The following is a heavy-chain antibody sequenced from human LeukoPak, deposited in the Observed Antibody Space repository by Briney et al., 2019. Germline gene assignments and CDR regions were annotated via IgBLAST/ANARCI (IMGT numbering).Heavy chain of an antibody. Sequence: PAETVSLTCTVSGGSISPFYWSWIRQPPGKGLEWIAYIYYSGSTRYNPSLKSRVAISVDTSNNQVSLKLSSVTAADTAVYYCARHGYCSGGSCYWDYWGQAAMATVSS. CDR1: GGSISPFY. J-gene: IGHJ4*02. CDR2: IYYSGST. CDR3: ARHGYCSGGSCYWDY. D-gene: IGHD2-15*01. V-gene: IGHV4-59*08.